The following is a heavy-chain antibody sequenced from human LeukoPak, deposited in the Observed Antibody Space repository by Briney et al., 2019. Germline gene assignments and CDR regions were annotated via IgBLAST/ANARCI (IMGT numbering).Heavy chain of an antibody. CDR2: IYYSGST. CDR3: ARGRHYDSSGYYYRTYYFDY. Sequence: SETLSLTCTLSGGSISSGGYYWSWIRQHPGKGLEWIGFIYYSGSTYYNPSLKSRVTISVDTPKNQFSLKLSSVTSADTAVYYCARGRHYDSSGYYYRTYYFDYWGQGTLVSVST. V-gene: IGHV4-31*03. J-gene: IGHJ4*02. CDR1: GGSISSGGYY. D-gene: IGHD3-22*01.